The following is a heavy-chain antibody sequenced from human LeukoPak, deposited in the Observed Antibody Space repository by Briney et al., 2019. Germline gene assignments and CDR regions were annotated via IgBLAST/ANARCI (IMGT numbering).Heavy chain of an antibody. Sequence: GASVKVSCTASGYTFTGYYMHWVRQAPGQGLEWMGWINPNSGGTNYAQKFQGRVTMTRDTSISTAYMELSRLRSDDTAVYYCAGQQLAHDAFDIWGQGTMVTVSS. CDR3: AGQQLAHDAFDI. CDR2: INPNSGGT. CDR1: GYTFTGYY. V-gene: IGHV1-2*02. D-gene: IGHD6-13*01. J-gene: IGHJ3*02.